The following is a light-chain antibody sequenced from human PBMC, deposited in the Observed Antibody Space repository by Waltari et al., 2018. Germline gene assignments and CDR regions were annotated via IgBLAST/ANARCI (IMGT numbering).Light chain of an antibody. V-gene: IGLV2-23*01. CDR3: CSYAGSSTYV. CDR2: EGS. J-gene: IGLJ1*01. Sequence: QSALTQPASVSVSPGQSITISCTGTSSDDGSYTLVSWYQHHPGKAPKLIIYEGSKRPSGVSNRFSGSKSGNTASLTISGLQAEDEADYYCCSYAGSSTYVFGTGTKVTVL. CDR1: SSDDGSYTL.